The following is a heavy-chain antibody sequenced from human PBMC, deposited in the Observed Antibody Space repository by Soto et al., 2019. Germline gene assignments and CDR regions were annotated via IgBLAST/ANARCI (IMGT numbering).Heavy chain of an antibody. J-gene: IGHJ1*01. CDR2: IYYSGST. Sequence: PSETLSLTCTVSGGSISSYYWSWIRQPPGKGLEWIGYIYYSGSTNYNPSLKSRVTISVDTSKNQFSLKLSSVTAADTAVYYCASKPHFESPSEYFQHWGQGTLVTVSS. V-gene: IGHV4-59*01. D-gene: IGHD3-3*02. CDR1: GGSISSYY. CDR3: ASKPHFESPSEYFQH.